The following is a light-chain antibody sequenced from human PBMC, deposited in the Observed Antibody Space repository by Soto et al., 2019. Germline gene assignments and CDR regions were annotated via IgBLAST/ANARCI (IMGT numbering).Light chain of an antibody. V-gene: IGLV3-21*04. CDR1: NSGSKS. Sequence: SYELTQPPSVSVAPGKTARITCGGNNSGSKSVHWYQQKPGQAPVLVIYYDSDRPSGIPERFSGSNSANTATLTISSVEAGDEADYYCQVWDNTSDHVVFGGGTKLTVL. CDR3: QVWDNTSDHVV. J-gene: IGLJ2*01. CDR2: YDS.